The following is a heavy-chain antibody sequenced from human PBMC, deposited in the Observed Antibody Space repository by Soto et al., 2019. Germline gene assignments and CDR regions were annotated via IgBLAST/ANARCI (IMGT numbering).Heavy chain of an antibody. V-gene: IGHV4-4*07. J-gene: IGHJ6*02. D-gene: IGHD2-2*01. CDR2: IYSDGAT. CDR1: GGPISNYY. CDR3: SRMGCSNSNCQTRGMDV. Sequence: QVQLQESGPGLVRPSETLYLICNVSGGPISNYYWSWVRQPAGKGLEWVGRIYSDGATNYSPSLKSRVFMSLDMSGNQFSLQLNSVTAADTAVYYCSRMGCSNSNCQTRGMDVWGQGTTVTVSS.